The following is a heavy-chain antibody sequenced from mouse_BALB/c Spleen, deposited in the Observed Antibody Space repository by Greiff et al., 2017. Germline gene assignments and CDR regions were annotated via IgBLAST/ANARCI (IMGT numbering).Heavy chain of an antibody. D-gene: IGHD2-1*01. V-gene: IGHV1S135*01. J-gene: IGHJ2*01. CDR3: ARGRGNPYYFDY. CDR2: IDPFNGGT. Sequence: VQLQQSGPELMKPGASVKISCKASGYSFTSYYMHWVKQSHGKSLEWIGYIDPFNGGTSYNQKFKGKATLTVDKSSSTAYMHLSSLTSEDSAVYYCARGRGNPYYFDYWGQGTTLTVSS. CDR1: GYSFTSYY.